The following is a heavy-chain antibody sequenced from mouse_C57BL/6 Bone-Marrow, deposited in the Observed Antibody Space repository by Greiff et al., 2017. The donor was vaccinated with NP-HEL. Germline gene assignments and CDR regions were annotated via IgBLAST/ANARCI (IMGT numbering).Heavy chain of an antibody. J-gene: IGHJ2*01. CDR3: ARERGYYGSSQYYFDY. V-gene: IGHV1-69*01. Sequence: QVQLQQPGAELVMPGASVKLSCKASGYTFTSYWMHWVKQRPGQGLEWIGEIDPSDSYTNYNQKFKGKSTLTVDKSSSTAYMPLSSLTSEDSAVYYCARERGYYGSSQYYFDYWGQGTTLTVSS. CDR2: IDPSDSYT. CDR1: GYTFTSYW. D-gene: IGHD1-1*01.